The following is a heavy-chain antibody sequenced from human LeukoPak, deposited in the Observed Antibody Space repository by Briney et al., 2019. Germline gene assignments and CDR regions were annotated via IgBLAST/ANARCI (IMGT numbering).Heavy chain of an antibody. D-gene: IGHD2-15*01. CDR3: AKAPVTSCRGAFCYPFDY. J-gene: IGHJ4*02. Sequence: GGSLRLSCATSGFSFSSYAMSWVRQAPGKGLEWVSAMSSSDDGRYYAASVRGRFTISRDTSRSALYLQMNSLRAEDAAVYYCAKAPVTSCRGAFCYPFDYWGQGTLVTVSS. V-gene: IGHV3-23*01. CDR1: GFSFSSYA. CDR2: MSSSDDGR.